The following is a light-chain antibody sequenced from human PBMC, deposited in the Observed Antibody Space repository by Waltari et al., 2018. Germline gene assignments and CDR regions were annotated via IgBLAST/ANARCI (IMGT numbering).Light chain of an antibody. Sequence: EIVLTQSPGTLSLSQGERATLSCWASQSVGKYLAWYQQEPGQAPRLLIYHTSNRATGIPDRFSGSGSGTDFSLTISRLEPEDFAVYYCQHYVRLPATFGQGTKVEIK. V-gene: IGKV3-20*01. CDR3: QHYVRLPAT. CDR1: QSVGKY. J-gene: IGKJ1*01. CDR2: HTS.